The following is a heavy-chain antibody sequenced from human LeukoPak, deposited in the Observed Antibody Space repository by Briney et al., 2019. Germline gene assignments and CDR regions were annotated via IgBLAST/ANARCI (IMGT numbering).Heavy chain of an antibody. Sequence: SETLSLTCAVYGGSFSGYYWSWIRQPPGKGLEWIGEINHSGSTNYNPSLKSRVSISVDTSKNQFSLKLSFVTAADTAVYYCARIYVWGSYRFDYWGQGTLVTVSS. V-gene: IGHV4-34*01. J-gene: IGHJ4*02. D-gene: IGHD3-16*02. CDR3: ARIYVWGSYRFDY. CDR2: INHSGST. CDR1: GGSFSGYY.